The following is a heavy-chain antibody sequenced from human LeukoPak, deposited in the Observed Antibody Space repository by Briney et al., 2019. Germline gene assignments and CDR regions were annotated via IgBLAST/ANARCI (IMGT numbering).Heavy chain of an antibody. CDR1: GFTFSSYE. Sequence: EGSLRLSCAASGFTFSSYEMNWVRQAPGKGLEWVSYISSSGNPIYYADSVKGRFTISRDNAKNSLYLQMNSLRAEDTALYYCARERIGDDAFDIWGQGTMVTVSS. V-gene: IGHV3-48*03. CDR3: ARERIGDDAFDI. D-gene: IGHD2-15*01. J-gene: IGHJ3*02. CDR2: ISSSGNPI.